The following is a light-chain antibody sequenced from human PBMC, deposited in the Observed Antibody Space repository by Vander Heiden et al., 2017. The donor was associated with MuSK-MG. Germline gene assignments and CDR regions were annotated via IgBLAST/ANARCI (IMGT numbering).Light chain of an antibody. Sequence: EIVMTQSPATLSVSPGERATLSCRASQSVSSNSAWYQQKPGQAPRLLFDGASTRATGIPARFSGSGSGTDFTLTISSLQSEDVAVYYCQQYNNWPRTFGQGTKVXIK. CDR1: QSVSSN. J-gene: IGKJ1*01. V-gene: IGKV3-15*01. CDR2: GAS. CDR3: QQYNNWPRT.